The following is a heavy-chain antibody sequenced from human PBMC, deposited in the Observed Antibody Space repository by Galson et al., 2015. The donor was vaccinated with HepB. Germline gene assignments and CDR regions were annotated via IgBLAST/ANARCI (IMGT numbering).Heavy chain of an antibody. D-gene: IGHD7-27*01. J-gene: IGHJ6*02. CDR1: GGTFSSYT. CDR2: IIPILGIA. Sequence: SVKVSCKASGGTFSSYTISWVRQAPGQGLEWMGRIIPILGIANYAQKFQGRVTITADKSTSTAYMKLSSLRSEDTAVYYCARDRALGNYYGMDVWGQGTTVTVSS. CDR3: ARDRALGNYYGMDV. V-gene: IGHV1-69*04.